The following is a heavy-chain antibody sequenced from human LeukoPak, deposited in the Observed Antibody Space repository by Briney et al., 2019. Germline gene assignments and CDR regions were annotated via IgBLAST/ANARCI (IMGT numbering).Heavy chain of an antibody. D-gene: IGHD3-9*01. CDR2: ISAYNGNT. CDR1: GYTFTSSG. J-gene: IGHJ4*02. CDR3: ARDGDYDILTGYYKGIDY. V-gene: IGHV1-18*01. Sequence: ASVKVSCKASGYTFTSSGISWVRQAPGQGLEWMGWISAYNGNTNYAQKLQGRVTMTTDTSTSTAYMELRSLRSDDTAVYYCARDGDYDILTGYYKGIDYWGQGTLVNVSS.